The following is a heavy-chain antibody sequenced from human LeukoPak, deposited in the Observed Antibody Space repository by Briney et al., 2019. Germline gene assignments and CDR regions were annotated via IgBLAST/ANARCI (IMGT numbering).Heavy chain of an antibody. CDR1: GGSISSSSYY. Sequence: PSETLSLTCTVSGGSISSSSYYWGWIRQPPGEGLEWIGEINHSGSTNYNPSLKSRVTISVDTSKNQFSLKLSSVTAADTAVYYCARAQLRVNWFDPWGQGTLVTVSS. CDR3: ARAQLRVNWFDP. V-gene: IGHV4-39*07. CDR2: INHSGST. J-gene: IGHJ5*02. D-gene: IGHD1-7*01.